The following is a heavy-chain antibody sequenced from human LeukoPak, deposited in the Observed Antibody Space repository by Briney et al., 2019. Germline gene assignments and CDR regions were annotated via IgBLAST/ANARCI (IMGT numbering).Heavy chain of an antibody. CDR3: ARLGKYQLPTGAFDI. V-gene: IGHV4-39*07. J-gene: IGHJ3*02. D-gene: IGHD2-2*01. CDR2: INHSGST. Sequence: PSETLSLTCSVSGGSITKNGYYWGWIRQPPGKGLEWIGEINHSGSTNYNPSLKSRVTISVDTSKNQFSLKLSSVTAADTAVYYCARLGKYQLPTGAFDIWGQGTMVTVSS. CDR1: GGSITKNGYY.